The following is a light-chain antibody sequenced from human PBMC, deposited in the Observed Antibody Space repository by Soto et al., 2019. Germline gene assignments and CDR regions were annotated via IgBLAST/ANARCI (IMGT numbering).Light chain of an antibody. V-gene: IGKV3-11*01. CDR3: QQRSNWWT. CDR1: QSVSSY. CDR2: DAS. J-gene: IGKJ1*01. Sequence: EIVLTQSPATLSLSPGERATLSCRASQSVSSYLAWYQQKPGQAPRLLIYDASNRATGIPARFSGSGSGTDFTLTISSLDPEDVAVYYCQQRSNWWTFGQGTKVEIK.